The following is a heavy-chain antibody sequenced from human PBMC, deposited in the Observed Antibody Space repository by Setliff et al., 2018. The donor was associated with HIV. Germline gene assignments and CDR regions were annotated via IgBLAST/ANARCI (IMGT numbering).Heavy chain of an antibody. CDR3: AAIHTSARFVLPPHY. J-gene: IGHJ4*02. CDR1: GYTFTSYV. V-gene: IGHV1-3*01. D-gene: IGHD2-21*01. Sequence: ASVKVSCKASGYTFTSYVIHWVRQAPGQRLEWMGWIIAGNGLTKYSQQFQDRVTITGDTSASTAYMELSGLRSEDTALYYCAAIHTSARFVLPPHYWGQGTLVTVS. CDR2: IIAGNGLT.